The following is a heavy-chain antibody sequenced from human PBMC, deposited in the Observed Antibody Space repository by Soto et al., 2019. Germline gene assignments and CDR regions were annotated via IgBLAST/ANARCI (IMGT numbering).Heavy chain of an antibody. D-gene: IGHD6-13*01. J-gene: IGHJ6*02. V-gene: IGHV3-30-3*01. CDR2: ISYDGSNT. CDR3: ARDLQQQLAPYYYYYGMDV. Sequence: GGSLRLSCAASGFTFSSYAMHWVRQAPGKGLEWVAVISYDGSNTYYADSVKGRFTISRDNSKNTLYLQMNSLRAEDTAVYYCARDLQQQLAPYYYYYGMDVWGQGTTVTVS. CDR1: GFTFSSYA.